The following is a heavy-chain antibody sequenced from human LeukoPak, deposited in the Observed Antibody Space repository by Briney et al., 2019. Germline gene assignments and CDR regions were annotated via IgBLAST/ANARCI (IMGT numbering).Heavy chain of an antibody. D-gene: IGHD2-2*01. J-gene: IGHJ6*02. CDR2: IGGSGGNT. V-gene: IGHV3-23*01. CDR1: GVTFNNYA. CDR3: AKDSVVVPAAPYGMDV. Sequence: GGSLRLSCAASGVTFNNYAMSRVRQAPGKGLEWVSTIGGSGGNTYYADSVKGRFTISRDNSRNTLYLQMNSLRAEDTAVYYCAKDSVVVPAAPYGMDVWGQGTTVTVSS.